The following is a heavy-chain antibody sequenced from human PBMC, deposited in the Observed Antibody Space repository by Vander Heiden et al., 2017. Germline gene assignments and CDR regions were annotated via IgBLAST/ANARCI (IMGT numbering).Heavy chain of an antibody. J-gene: IGHJ4*02. D-gene: IGHD3-10*01. V-gene: IGHV3-53*01. CDR3: ARGEGYYGSGSGEFDY. Sequence: VQLVESGGGLIQPGGSLSLSCAASGFTVSSNYMSWVRQAPGKGLEWVSVIYSGGSTYYADSVKGRFTISRDNSKNTLYLQMNSLRAEDTAVYYCARGEGYYGSGSGEFDYWGQGTLVTVSS. CDR1: GFTVSSNY. CDR2: IYSGGST.